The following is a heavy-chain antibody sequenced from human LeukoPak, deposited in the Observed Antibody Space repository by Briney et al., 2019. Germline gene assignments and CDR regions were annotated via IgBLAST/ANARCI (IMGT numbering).Heavy chain of an antibody. CDR2: ISGSGGST. J-gene: IGHJ4*02. V-gene: IGHV3-23*01. CDR1: GFTFSSYA. D-gene: IGHD4-23*01. CDR3: AKWGTGNSYFDY. Sequence: GGSLRLSCAASGFTFSSYAMSWVRQAPGKGLEWVSAISGSGGSTYYADSVKGRFTISRDNFKNTLYLQMNSLRAEDTAVYYCAKWGTGNSYFDYWGQGTLVTVSS.